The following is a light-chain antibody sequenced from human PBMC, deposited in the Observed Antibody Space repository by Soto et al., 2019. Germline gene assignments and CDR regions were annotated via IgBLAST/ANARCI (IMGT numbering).Light chain of an antibody. J-gene: IGLJ2*01. V-gene: IGLV2-11*01. CDR3: CSYAGGHTSLL. CDR2: DVS. CDR1: SSDVGGYNY. Sequence: QSALTQPRSVSGSPGQSVTISCTGTSSDVGGYNYVSWYQQHPGTVPKLMIYDVSNRPLGVPDRFSGSKSGNTASLTISGLQAEDEADYYCCSYAGGHTSLLFGGGTKLTVL.